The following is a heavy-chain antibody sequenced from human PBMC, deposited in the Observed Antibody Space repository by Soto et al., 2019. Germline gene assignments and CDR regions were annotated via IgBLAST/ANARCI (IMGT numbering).Heavy chain of an antibody. CDR2: IIPIFGTA. CDR3: ARVGEWELLHFDY. CDR1: GGTFSTYA. Sequence: SVKVSCKASGGTFSTYAISWVRQAPGQGLEWMGGIIPIFGTANYAQKFQGRVTITADKSTSTAYMELSSLRSEDTAVYYCARVGEWELLHFDYWGQGTLVTVSS. J-gene: IGHJ4*02. V-gene: IGHV1-69*06. D-gene: IGHD1-26*01.